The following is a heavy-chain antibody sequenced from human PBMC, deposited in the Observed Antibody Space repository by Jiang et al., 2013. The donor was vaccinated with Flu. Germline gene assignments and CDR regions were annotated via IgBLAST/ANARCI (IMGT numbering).Heavy chain of an antibody. Sequence: GLVQPGGSLRLSCAASGFTFSSYSMNWVRQAPGKGLEWVSYISSRSRSIDYADSVKGRFTVSRDNAENSLLLQMNSLRDEDTAVYYCARQGSGYSFDYWGQG. V-gene: IGHV3-48*02. D-gene: IGHD3-22*01. CDR2: ISSRSRSI. J-gene: IGHJ4*02. CDR3: ARQGSGYSFDY. CDR1: GFTFSSYS.